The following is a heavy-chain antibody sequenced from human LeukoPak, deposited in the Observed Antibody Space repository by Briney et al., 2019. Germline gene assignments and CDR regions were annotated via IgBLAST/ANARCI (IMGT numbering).Heavy chain of an antibody. CDR3: ARLGYYYDSLGYYDY. V-gene: IGHV1-46*01. Sequence: GASVKVSCKASGYTFTNYYIHWVRQAPGQGLEWMGIINPTSGSTAYTQKFQGRVTMTRDTSTSTVYMELSSLRSDDTAVYYCARLGYYYDSLGYYDYWGQGTLVIVSS. CDR1: GYTFTNYY. D-gene: IGHD3-22*01. CDR2: INPTSGST. J-gene: IGHJ4*02.